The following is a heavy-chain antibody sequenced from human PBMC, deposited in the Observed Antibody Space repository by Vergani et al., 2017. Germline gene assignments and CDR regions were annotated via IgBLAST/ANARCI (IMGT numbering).Heavy chain of an antibody. D-gene: IGHD4-11*01. CDR2: IIPIFGIA. Sequence: QVQLVQSGAEVKKPGSSVKVSCKASGGTFSSYAISWVRQAPGQGLEWMGGIIPIFGIAHYAQKFQGRVTITADKSTSTAYMELSSLRSEDMAVYYCASQGVATVTDNWFDPWGQGTLVTVSS. J-gene: IGHJ5*02. V-gene: IGHV1-69*17. CDR1: GGTFSSYA. CDR3: ASQGVATVTDNWFDP.